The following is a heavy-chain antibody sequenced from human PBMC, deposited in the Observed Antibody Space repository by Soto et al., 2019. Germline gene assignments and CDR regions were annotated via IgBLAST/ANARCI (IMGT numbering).Heavy chain of an antibody. CDR2: IYWNDDK. CDR1: GFSLSTSGVG. D-gene: IGHD4-17*01. CDR3: AHMGLTVTNDAFEI. Sequence: QITLKESGPTLVNPTQTLTLTCTFSGFSLSTSGVGVGWIRQPPGKALEWLALIYWNDDKRYSPSLKSRLTITKDTSKNQVVLTMTNMDPVDTATYYCAHMGLTVTNDAFEIWGQGTMVTVSS. J-gene: IGHJ3*02. V-gene: IGHV2-5*01.